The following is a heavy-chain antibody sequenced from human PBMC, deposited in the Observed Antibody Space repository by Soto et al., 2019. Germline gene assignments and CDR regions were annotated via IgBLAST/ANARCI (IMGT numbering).Heavy chain of an antibody. CDR1: GGSISSGGYY. CDR3: ARDAMTWFGEYPDYNWFDP. CDR2: IYYSGST. J-gene: IGHJ5*02. D-gene: IGHD3-10*01. Sequence: SETLSLTCTVSGGSISSGGYYWSWIRQHPGKGLEWIGYIYYSGSTYYNPSLKSRVTISVDTSKNQFSLKLSSVTAADTAAYYCARDAMTWFGEYPDYNWFDPWGQGTLVTVSS. V-gene: IGHV4-31*03.